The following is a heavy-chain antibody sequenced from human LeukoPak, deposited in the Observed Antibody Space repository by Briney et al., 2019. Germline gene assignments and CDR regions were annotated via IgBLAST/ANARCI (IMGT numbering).Heavy chain of an antibody. CDR1: GRPISSSSYY. CDR3: ARQSYDSSASPTFFDF. V-gene: IGHV4-39*01. D-gene: IGHD3-22*01. Sequence: PSETLSLTCTVSGRPISSSSYYWGWIRQPPGKGLEWIGTIYYSGITYYNPSLKSRVTISVHTSNNQFSLKLSSVPAADTALYFCARQSYDSSASPTFFDFWGQGTLVTVSS. J-gene: IGHJ4*02. CDR2: IYYSGIT.